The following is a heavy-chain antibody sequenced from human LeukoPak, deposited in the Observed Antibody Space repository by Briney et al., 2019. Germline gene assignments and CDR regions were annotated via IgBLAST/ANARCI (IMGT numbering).Heavy chain of an antibody. CDR3: ARKAQYNGHYPLDY. D-gene: IGHD1-7*01. Sequence: GGSMRLSCAASGLAFSAYKMHWVRQAPGKGLVWVSRINSDGSSTSYADSVKGRFTISRDSSKNTLFLQMNSLRAEDTALYFCARKAQYNGHYPLDYWGQGTLVTVSS. CDR1: GLAFSAYK. CDR2: INSDGSST. J-gene: IGHJ4*02. V-gene: IGHV3-74*01.